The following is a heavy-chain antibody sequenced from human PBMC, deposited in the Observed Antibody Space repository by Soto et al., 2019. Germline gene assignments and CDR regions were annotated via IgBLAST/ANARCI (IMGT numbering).Heavy chain of an antibody. Sequence: GGSLRLSCAASEFTRSSYWMHWVRQAPGKGLVWVSRIISSGSSYIYYADSLKGRFTISRDNAKSSLYLQMNSLRAEDTAVYYCALGEMATVPFDYWGQGTLVTVSS. V-gene: IGHV3-21*01. J-gene: IGHJ4*02. CDR2: ISSGSSYI. CDR1: EFTRSSYW. CDR3: ALGEMATVPFDY. D-gene: IGHD4-4*01.